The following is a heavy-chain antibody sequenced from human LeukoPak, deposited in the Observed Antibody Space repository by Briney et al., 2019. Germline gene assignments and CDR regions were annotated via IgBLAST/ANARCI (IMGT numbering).Heavy chain of an antibody. CDR1: GGSFSGYY. J-gene: IGHJ3*02. CDR2: INHSGST. CDR3: AREGQQLVRAFDI. D-gene: IGHD6-13*01. V-gene: IGHV4-34*01. Sequence: SETLSLTYAVYGGSFSGYYWSWIRQPPGKGLEWIGEINHSGSTNYNPSLKSRVTISVDTSKNQFSLKLSSVTAADTAVYYCAREGQQLVRAFDIWGQGTMVTVSS.